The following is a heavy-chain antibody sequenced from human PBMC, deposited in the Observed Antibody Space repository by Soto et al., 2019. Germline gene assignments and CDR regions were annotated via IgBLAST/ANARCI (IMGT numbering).Heavy chain of an antibody. D-gene: IGHD5-18*01. CDR3: ATESGSTYGYFDH. CDR2: ISNSGST. CDR1: GGYVTSDDDY. V-gene: IGHV4-30-4*01. Sequence: SVTMSLTCTVSGGYVTSDDDYWTWIRQSPGKGLEWIGYISNSGSTGYNPSLKTRLSMSVDRSKNQFTLRLTSVTAADTAVYFCATESGSTYGYFDHWGQGTQVTVSS. J-gene: IGHJ4*02.